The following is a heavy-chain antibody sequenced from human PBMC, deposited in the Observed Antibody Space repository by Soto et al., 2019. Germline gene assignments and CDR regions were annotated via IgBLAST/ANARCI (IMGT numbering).Heavy chain of an antibody. CDR3: AMSLFLATTDNEPFDY. Sequence: EVQLLESGGGLVQPGGSLVLSCAASGFTFSSYAMSWVRQAPGKGLEWVSSISGGGNDAYYADSVKGRFTISRDNSKSTLYLQMNSLRADDTAVHYCAMSLFLATTDNEPFDYWGQGTLVTVSS. CDR1: GFTFSSYA. V-gene: IGHV3-23*01. D-gene: IGHD1-1*01. CDR2: ISGGGNDA. J-gene: IGHJ4*02.